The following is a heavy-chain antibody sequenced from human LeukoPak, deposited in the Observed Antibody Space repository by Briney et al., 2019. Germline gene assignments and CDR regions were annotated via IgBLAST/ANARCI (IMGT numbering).Heavy chain of an antibody. J-gene: IGHJ4*02. Sequence: GGSLRLSCAGSGFTFSSYEMNWVRQAPGKGLEWVSYISSSGRAIYYADSVKGRFTVSRDNAKNSLYLQMNTLRAEDTAVYYCARCPRWAHFDYWGQGTLVTVSS. CDR3: ARCPRWAHFDY. V-gene: IGHV3-48*03. CDR1: GFTFSSYE. D-gene: IGHD4-23*01. CDR2: ISSSGRAI.